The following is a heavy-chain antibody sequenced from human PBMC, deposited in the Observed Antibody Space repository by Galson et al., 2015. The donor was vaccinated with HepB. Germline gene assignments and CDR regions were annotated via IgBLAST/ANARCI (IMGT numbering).Heavy chain of an antibody. V-gene: IGHV2-70*11. J-gene: IGHJ6*02. CDR3: ARIRLWFGELEYYYYGMDV. CDR1: GFSLSTSGMC. D-gene: IGHD3-10*01. Sequence: PALVKPTQTLTLTCTFSGFSLSTSGMCVSWIRQPPGKALEWLARIDWDDDKYYSTSLKTRLTISKDTSKNQVVLTMTNMDPVDTATYYCARIRLWFGELEYYYYGMDVWGQGTTVTVSS. CDR2: IDWDDDK.